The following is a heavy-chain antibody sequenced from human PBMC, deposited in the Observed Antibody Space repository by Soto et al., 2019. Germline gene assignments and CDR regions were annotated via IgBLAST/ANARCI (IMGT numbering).Heavy chain of an antibody. CDR2: ISYDGSNK. CDR3: AKAGDGTYYDFWSGYPGYYYYYGMDV. J-gene: IGHJ6*02. V-gene: IGHV3-30*18. CDR1: GFTFSSYG. D-gene: IGHD3-3*01. Sequence: PGGSLRLSCAASGFTFSSYGMHWVRQAPGKGLEWVAVISYDGSNKYYADSVKGRFTISRDNSKNTLYLQMNSLRAEDTAVYYCAKAGDGTYYDFWSGYPGYYYYYGMDVWGQGTTVTVSS.